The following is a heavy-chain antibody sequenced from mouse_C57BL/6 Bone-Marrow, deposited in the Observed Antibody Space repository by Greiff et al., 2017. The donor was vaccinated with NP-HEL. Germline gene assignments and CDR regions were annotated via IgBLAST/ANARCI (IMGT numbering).Heavy chain of an antibody. CDR3: ARGGFTTGYAMDY. J-gene: IGHJ4*01. CDR1: GFTFSDYG. V-gene: IGHV5-17*01. CDR2: ISSGSSTI. Sequence: EVQVVESGGGLVKPGGSLKLSCAASGFTFSDYGMHWVRQAPEKGLEWVAYISSGSSTIYYADTVKGRFTISRDNAKNTLFLQMTSLRSEDTAMYYCARGGFTTGYAMDYWGQGTSVTVSS. D-gene: IGHD4-1*01.